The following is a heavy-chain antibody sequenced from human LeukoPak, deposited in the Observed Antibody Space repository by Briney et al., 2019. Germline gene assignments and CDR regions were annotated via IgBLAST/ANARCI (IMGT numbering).Heavy chain of an antibody. CDR1: GGSFSGYY. V-gene: IGHV4-34*01. D-gene: IGHD4-23*01. J-gene: IGHJ4*02. CDR3: ARGVYGGSPPYYFDY. CDR2: IYHSGST. Sequence: SETLSLTCAVYGGSFSGYYWSWIRQPPGKGLEWIGYIYHSGSTYYNASLKSRVTISVDKSKNQFSLKVRSATAADTAVYYCARGVYGGSPPYYFDYWGKGTLVTVSS.